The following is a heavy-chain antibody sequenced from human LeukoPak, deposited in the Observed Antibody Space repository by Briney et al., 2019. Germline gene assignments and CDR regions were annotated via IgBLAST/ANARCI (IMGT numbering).Heavy chain of an antibody. V-gene: IGHV1-2*02. CDR2: INPNSGGT. CDR3: ARGSSDSSSWYVDY. Sequence: ASVRVSCKASGYTFTGYYMHWVRQAPGQGLEWMGWINPNSGGTNYAQKFQGRVTMTRDTSISTAYMELRRLRSDDTAVYYCARGSSDSSSWYVDYWGQGTLVTVSS. CDR1: GYTFTGYY. J-gene: IGHJ4*02. D-gene: IGHD6-13*01.